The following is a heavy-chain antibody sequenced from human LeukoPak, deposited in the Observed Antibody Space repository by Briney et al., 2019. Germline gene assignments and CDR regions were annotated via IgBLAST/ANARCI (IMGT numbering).Heavy chain of an antibody. CDR3: ARRTGTTPRAFDY. V-gene: IGHV4-59*08. CDR2: IYYSGST. Sequence: SQTLSLTCAVSGGSISSYYWSWIWQPPGKGLEWIGYIYYSGSTIYNPSLKSRVTISVDTSKNQFSLKLSSVTAADTAVYYCARRTGTTPRAFDYWGQGTLVTVSS. CDR1: GGSISSYY. D-gene: IGHD1-7*01. J-gene: IGHJ4*02.